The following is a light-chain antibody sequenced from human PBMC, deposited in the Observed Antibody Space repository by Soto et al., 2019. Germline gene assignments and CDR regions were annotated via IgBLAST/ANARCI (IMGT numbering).Light chain of an antibody. J-gene: IGKJ1*01. V-gene: IGKV3-20*01. CDR2: GAS. Sequence: EIGFTQSPGTLSLSPGERATLSCRASQSVGSSHLAWYQQKPGQAPRLLIYGASSRATGIPDRFSGSGSGTDFTLTISRLEPEDFAVYYCQQYGSAPWTFGQGTKVDIK. CDR3: QQYGSAPWT. CDR1: QSVGSSH.